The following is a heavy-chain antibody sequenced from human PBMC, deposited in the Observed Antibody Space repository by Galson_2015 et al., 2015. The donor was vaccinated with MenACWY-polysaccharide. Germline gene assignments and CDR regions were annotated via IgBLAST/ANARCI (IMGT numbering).Heavy chain of an antibody. J-gene: IGHJ4*02. CDR2: IDPSGTST. CDR1: GFTFRSYP. V-gene: IGHV3-48*01. Sequence: SLRLSCAASGFTFRSYPMNWVRQAPGKGLEWVSYIDPSGTSTKYADSVKGRFIMSRDNAKNSLYLQMNSLRLEDTAVYYCARDTPGIEDFDYWGQGILVTVSS. D-gene: IGHD1-1*01. CDR3: ARDTPGIEDFDY.